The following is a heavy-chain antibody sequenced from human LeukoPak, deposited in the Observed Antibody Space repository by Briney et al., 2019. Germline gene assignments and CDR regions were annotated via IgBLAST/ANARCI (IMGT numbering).Heavy chain of an antibody. Sequence: SETLSLTCTVSGGSISSGSYYWSWIRQPAGKGLEWIGRIYSSGSTNYNPSLKSRVTISLDTSKNQFSLKLSSVTAADTAVYYCARQTRYPLYYMDVWGKGTTVTISS. J-gene: IGHJ6*03. V-gene: IGHV4-61*02. CDR3: ARQTRYPLYYMDV. CDR2: IYSSGST. CDR1: GGSISSGSYY. D-gene: IGHD1-14*01.